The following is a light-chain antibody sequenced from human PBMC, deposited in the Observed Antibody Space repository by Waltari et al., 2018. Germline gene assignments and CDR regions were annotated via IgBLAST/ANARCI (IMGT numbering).Light chain of an antibody. Sequence: QSALTQPPSVSGSPGQTVPITCTGTNSDFGSYNRVSCYQKPPGTAPNLVIYEVNNRPSGVPDRFAGSKSGNTASLTISGLQAEDEADYYYSSWTGSPVFGGGTKLTVL. V-gene: IGLV2-18*02. CDR3: SSWTGSPV. CDR2: EVN. J-gene: IGLJ3*02. CDR1: NSDFGSYNR.